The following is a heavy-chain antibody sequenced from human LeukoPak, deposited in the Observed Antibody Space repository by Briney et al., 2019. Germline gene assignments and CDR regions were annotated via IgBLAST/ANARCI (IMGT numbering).Heavy chain of an antibody. D-gene: IGHD6-13*01. V-gene: IGHV1-2*02. J-gene: IGHJ6*03. CDR1: GYTFTGYY. CDR2: INPNSGGT. Sequence: ASVKVSCKASGYTFTGYYMHWVRQAPGQGLEWMGWINPNSGGTNYAQKFQGRVTMTRDTSISTAYMELSRLRSDDTAVYYCARDGQVKLAYYYYYYMDVWGKGTTVTVSS. CDR3: ARDGQVKLAYYYYYYMDV.